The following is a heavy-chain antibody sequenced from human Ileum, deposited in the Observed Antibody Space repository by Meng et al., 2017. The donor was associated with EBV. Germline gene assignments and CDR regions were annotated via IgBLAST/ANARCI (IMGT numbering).Heavy chain of an antibody. CDR2: MYDSENA. CDR3: AYYFVGRGGPGS. V-gene: IGHV4-61*03. CDR1: GGPVSSNDYP. Sequence: QVHRRESGPGLVKPSEPLSLTCSFSGGPVSSNDYPWSWIRQPPGKGLEWIGCMYDSENAKYNPSLNSRVTISIDTTRNHFVLKLTSVTAADTAVYYCAYYFVGRGGPGSWGQGTLVTVSS. D-gene: IGHD3-9*01. J-gene: IGHJ5*02.